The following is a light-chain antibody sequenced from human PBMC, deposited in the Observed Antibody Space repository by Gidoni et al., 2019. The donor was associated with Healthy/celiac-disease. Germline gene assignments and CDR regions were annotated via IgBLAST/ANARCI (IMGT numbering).Light chain of an antibody. Sequence: QSALTQPASVSGSPGQSITIACTGTSSDVGSYNLVSWYQPHPGKAPNLMIYEGSRRPSGVSTRFSGSTSGNTASLPISGLQAEAEADYSCCSYAGGYVFGTGPKVTVL. V-gene: IGLV2-23*01. J-gene: IGLJ1*01. CDR1: SSDVGSYNL. CDR3: CSYAGGYV. CDR2: EGS.